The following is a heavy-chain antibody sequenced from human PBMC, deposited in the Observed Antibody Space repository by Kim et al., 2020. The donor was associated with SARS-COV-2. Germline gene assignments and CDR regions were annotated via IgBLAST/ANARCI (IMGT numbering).Heavy chain of an antibody. Sequence: GGSLRLSCAASGFTFSDYYMTWIRQAPGKGLEWISFISSGGPYTNYADSVKGRFTISRDNAKNTVFLQMNSLRDGDTAVYFCVRGRNYYESSGFCPDMWGQGTKVTVSS. CDR2: ISSGGPYT. V-gene: IGHV3-11*06. CDR3: VRGRNYYESSGFCPDM. J-gene: IGHJ3*02. CDR1: GFTFSDYY. D-gene: IGHD3-22*01.